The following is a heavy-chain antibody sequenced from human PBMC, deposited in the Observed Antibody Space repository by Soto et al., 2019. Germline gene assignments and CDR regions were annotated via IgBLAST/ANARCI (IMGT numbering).Heavy chain of an antibody. CDR2: INHSGST. CDR3: ARYGEVTPRRYGMDV. D-gene: IGHD3-16*01. V-gene: IGHV4-34*01. Sequence: QVQLQQWGAGLLKPSETLSLTCAVYGGSFSGSQWSWIRQAPGKGLEWIGEINHSGSTNYSPSLKSRVTISIDTSKNQFSLMLSSVTAADTAMYYCARYGEVTPRRYGMDVWGQGTTVTVSS. CDR1: GGSFSGSQ. J-gene: IGHJ6*02.